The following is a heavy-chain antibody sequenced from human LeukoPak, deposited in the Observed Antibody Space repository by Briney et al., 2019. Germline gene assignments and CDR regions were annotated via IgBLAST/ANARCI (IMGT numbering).Heavy chain of an antibody. Sequence: PRKRLERLVNIKEDGRVKYYLDYVKCRLTISRDNTHNSVFLLMSSLRAEDTAVYYCVRDYVWGSSDPDYWGQGTLVTVSS. CDR2: IKEDGRVK. J-gene: IGHJ4*02. V-gene: IGHV3-7*01. D-gene: IGHD3-16*01. CDR3: VRDYVWGSSDPDY.